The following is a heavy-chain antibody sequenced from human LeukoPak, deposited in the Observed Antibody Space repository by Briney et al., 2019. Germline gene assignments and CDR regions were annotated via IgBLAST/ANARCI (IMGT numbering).Heavy chain of an antibody. CDR2: IWYDGSNK. D-gene: IGHD2/OR15-2a*01. V-gene: IGHV3-33*06. CDR3: AKGPFPDAFDI. J-gene: IGHJ3*02. CDR1: GFTFSSYG. Sequence: GRSLRLSSAASGFTFSSYGMHWVRQAPGKGLEWVAVIWYDGSNKYYADSVKGRFTISRDNSKNTLYLQMNSLRAEDTAVYYCAKGPFPDAFDIWGQGTMVTVSS.